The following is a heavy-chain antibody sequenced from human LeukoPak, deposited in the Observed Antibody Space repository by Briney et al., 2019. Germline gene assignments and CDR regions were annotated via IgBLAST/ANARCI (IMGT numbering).Heavy chain of an antibody. CDR2: INPNSGGT. D-gene: IGHD5-18*01. CDR1: GYTFTCYY. CDR3: ARTTGGYTRNEPIDY. Sequence: ASVKVSCKASGYTFTCYYMHWMRQAPGQGLEWMGWINPNSGGTNYAQKFQGRVTMTRDTSISTAYMELSRLRSDDTAVYYCARTTGGYTRNEPIDYWGQGTLVTVSS. V-gene: IGHV1-2*02. J-gene: IGHJ4*02.